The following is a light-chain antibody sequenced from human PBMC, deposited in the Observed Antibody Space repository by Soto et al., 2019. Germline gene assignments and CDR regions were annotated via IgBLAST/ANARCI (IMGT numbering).Light chain of an antibody. CDR1: QSLLYSDGHTY. CDR3: MQATQSVWT. V-gene: IGKV2-30*01. Sequence: DVVMSQSPLSLPVTLGQAASISCRSGQSLLYSDGHTYLSWFHQRPGQSPRRLIYKVSNRDSGVPDRFSGSGSGTDFTLKISGVEAEDVGVYYCMQATQSVWTFGQGTKVDIK. J-gene: IGKJ1*01. CDR2: KVS.